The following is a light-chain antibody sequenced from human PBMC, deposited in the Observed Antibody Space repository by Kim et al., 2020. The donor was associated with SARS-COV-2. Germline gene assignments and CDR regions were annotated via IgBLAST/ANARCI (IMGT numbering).Light chain of an antibody. CDR2: AAS. J-gene: IGKJ3*01. Sequence: DIQMTQSPSSLSASVGDRVTITCRTTQSISSHLNWYQQKPGRAPKLLISAASTLQGGVPSRFSGSGSETEFTLTISSLQPEDFAAYFCQQSYITPFAFGPGTKVDIK. CDR3: QQSYITPFA. CDR1: QSISSH. V-gene: IGKV1-39*01.